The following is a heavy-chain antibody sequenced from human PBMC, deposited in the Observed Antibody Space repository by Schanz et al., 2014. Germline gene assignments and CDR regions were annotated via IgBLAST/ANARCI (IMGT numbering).Heavy chain of an antibody. Sequence: EVQLVESGGGLVQPGGSLRLSCAASGFIFSNSWMSWVRQAPGKGLEWVSGIEFSGGTTYYADSVKGRFTISRDNAKNSLYLQMNSLRVDDTAVYYCASSRTRYCSSTSCVPGAFDFWGQGTLVTVSS. CDR1: GFIFSNSW. CDR2: IEFSGGTT. J-gene: IGHJ3*01. CDR3: ASSRTRYCSSTSCVPGAFDF. D-gene: IGHD2-2*01. V-gene: IGHV3-23*04.